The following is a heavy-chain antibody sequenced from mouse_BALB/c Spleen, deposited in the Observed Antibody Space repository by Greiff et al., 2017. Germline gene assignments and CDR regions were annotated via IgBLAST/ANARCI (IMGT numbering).Heavy chain of an antibody. Sequence: VQLQQSGPSLVKPSQTLSLTCSVTGYSITSGYWTWIRKYPGNKLEYMGYISYSGSTYYNPSLKSRISITRDTSKNQYYLQLNSVTTEDTATYYCARYGWLRGGFDVWGAGTTVTVSS. D-gene: IGHD2-2*01. V-gene: IGHV3-8*02. CDR1: GYSITSGY. CDR2: ISYSGST. J-gene: IGHJ1*01. CDR3: ARYGWLRGGFDV.